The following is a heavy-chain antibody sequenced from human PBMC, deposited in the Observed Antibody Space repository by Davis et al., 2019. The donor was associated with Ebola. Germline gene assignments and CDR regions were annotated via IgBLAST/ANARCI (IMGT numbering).Heavy chain of an antibody. V-gene: IGHV3-48*02. J-gene: IGHJ6*04. D-gene: IGHD3-10*01. Sequence: PGGSLRLSCAASGFTFSSYSMNWVRQAPGKGLEWVSYISSSSSTIYYADSVKGRFTISRDNAKSSMYLQMNSLTDEDTALYYCARDLRGWFGSSYYYYAMDVWGEGTTVTVSS. CDR3: ARDLRGWFGSSYYYYAMDV. CDR1: GFTFSSYS. CDR2: ISSSSSTI.